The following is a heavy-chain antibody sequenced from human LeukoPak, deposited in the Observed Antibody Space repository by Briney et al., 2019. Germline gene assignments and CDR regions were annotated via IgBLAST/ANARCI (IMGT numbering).Heavy chain of an antibody. J-gene: IGHJ4*02. V-gene: IGHV3-21*04. D-gene: IGHD3-22*01. CDR3: AKDRLVGITMIVVD. CDR2: ISSSGTYK. CDR1: GYTFSSYS. Sequence: GGSLRLSCAASGYTFSSYSINWVRQAPGKGLEWISSISSSGTYKYYAESVMGRFTISRDNAKNSLYLQMNSLRAEDTAVYYCAKDRLVGITMIVVDWGQGTLVTVSS.